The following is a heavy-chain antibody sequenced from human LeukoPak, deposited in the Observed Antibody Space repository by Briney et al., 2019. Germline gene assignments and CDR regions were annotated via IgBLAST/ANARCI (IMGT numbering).Heavy chain of an antibody. J-gene: IGHJ4*02. CDR1: GGSISSGGYS. D-gene: IGHD2-15*01. V-gene: IGHV4-30-2*01. CDR3: ARIEGEYCSGGSCYSWYYFDY. CDR2: IYHSGST. Sequence: NASETLSLTCAVSGGSISSGGYSRSWIRQPPGKGLEWIGYIYHSGSTYYNPSLKSRVTISVDRSKNQFSLKLSSVTAADTAVYYCARIEGEYCSGGSCYSWYYFDYWGQGTLVTVSS.